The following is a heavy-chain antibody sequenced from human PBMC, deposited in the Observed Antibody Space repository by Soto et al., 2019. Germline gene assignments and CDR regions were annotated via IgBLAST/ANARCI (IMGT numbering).Heavy chain of an antibody. D-gene: IGHD6-19*01. CDR3: ARDNSYSSGWYNDWYFDL. CDR1: GYTFTSYG. V-gene: IGHV1-18*01. Sequence: QVPLVQSGAEVKKPGASVKVSCKASGYTFTSYGISWVRQAPGQGLEWMGWISAYNGNTNYAQKLQGRVTMTTDTSTSTAYMELRSLRSDDTAVYYCARDNSYSSGWYNDWYFDLWGRGTLVTVSS. J-gene: IGHJ2*01. CDR2: ISAYNGNT.